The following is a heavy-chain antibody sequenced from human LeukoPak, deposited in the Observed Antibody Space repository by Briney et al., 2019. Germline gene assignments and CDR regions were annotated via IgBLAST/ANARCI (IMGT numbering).Heavy chain of an antibody. J-gene: IGHJ4*02. Sequence: GGSLRLSCAASGFTFDDYAMHWARQAPGKGLEWVSGISWNSGSIAYADSVKGRFTISRDNSKNTLYLQVNSLRAEDTAVYYCAKAEGVFTMIVVVPGYWGQGTLVTVSS. V-gene: IGHV3-9*01. CDR1: GFTFDDYA. D-gene: IGHD3-22*01. CDR3: AKAEGVFTMIVVVPGY. CDR2: ISWNSGSI.